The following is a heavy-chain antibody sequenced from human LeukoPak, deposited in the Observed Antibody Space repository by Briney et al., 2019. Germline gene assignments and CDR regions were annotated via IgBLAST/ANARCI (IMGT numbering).Heavy chain of an antibody. CDR1: GGSISSGGYY. CDR2: IYHSGST. V-gene: IGHV4-30-2*01. J-gene: IGHJ6*03. CDR3: ARGVFGGSSPYYYYYMDV. Sequence: SETLSLTCTVSGGSISSGGYYWSWIRQPPGKGLEWVGYIYHSGSTYYNPSLKSRVTISVDRSKNQFSLKLSSVTAADTAVYYCARGVFGGSSPYYYYYMDVWGKGTTVTVSS. D-gene: IGHD1-26*01.